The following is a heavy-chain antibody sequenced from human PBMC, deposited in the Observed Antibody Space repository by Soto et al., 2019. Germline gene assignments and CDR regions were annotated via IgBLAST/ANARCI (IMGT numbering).Heavy chain of an antibody. V-gene: IGHV4-4*02. CDR2: IYHIGST. CDR1: GGSISSNNW. D-gene: IGHD4-17*01. Sequence: SETLSLTCAVSGGSISSNNWWSWVRQSPGKGLEWIGEIYHIGSTNYNPSLKSRVTMSVDKSTNQFSLKPSSVTAADTAVYYCARNHPQTRSFDYWGQGTLVTVSS. J-gene: IGHJ4*02. CDR3: ARNHPQTRSFDY.